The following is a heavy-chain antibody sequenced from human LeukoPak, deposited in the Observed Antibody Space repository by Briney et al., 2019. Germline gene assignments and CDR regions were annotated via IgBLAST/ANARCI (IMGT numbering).Heavy chain of an antibody. V-gene: IGHV3-43D*03. D-gene: IGHD2-15*01. CDR3: AKDIYRDGVAATEGWGNFDY. CDR1: GFTFDDYA. CDR2: ISWDGGST. Sequence: PGGSLRLSCAASGFTFDDYAMHWVRQAPGKGLEWVSLISWDGGSTYYADSVKGRFTISRDNSKNSLYLQMNSLRAEDTALYYCAKDIYRDGVAATEGWGNFDYWGQGTLVTVSS. J-gene: IGHJ4*02.